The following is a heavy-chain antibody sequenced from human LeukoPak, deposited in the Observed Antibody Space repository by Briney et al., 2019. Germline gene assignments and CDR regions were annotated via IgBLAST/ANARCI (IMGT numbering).Heavy chain of an antibody. CDR2: ITTSSSYI. Sequence: GGSLRLSCAASGFSFGSYDMNWVRQAPGKGLEWVSSITTSSSYIYYADSVKGRFTVSRDNAKNSLYLQMNSLRAEDTAVYYCASHIVVVTAIRYYAMDVWGQGNTVT. D-gene: IGHD2-2*01. CDR1: GFSFGSYD. CDR3: ASHIVVVTAIRYYAMDV. J-gene: IGHJ6*02. V-gene: IGHV3-21*01.